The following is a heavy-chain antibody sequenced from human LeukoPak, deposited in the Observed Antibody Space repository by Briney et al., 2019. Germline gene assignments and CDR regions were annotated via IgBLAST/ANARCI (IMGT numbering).Heavy chain of an antibody. Sequence: AGGSLRLSCAVSGISFRRSGMHWVRQAPGKGLEWVAFIQNDGSDKKYADSVKGRFTVSRDNSKNTVYLQMNTLRSEDTAVYYCARVGGVVVAGTFDYWGQGTLVTVSS. V-gene: IGHV3-30*02. CDR1: GISFRRSG. CDR2: IQNDGSDK. D-gene: IGHD6-19*01. CDR3: ARVGGVVVAGTFDY. J-gene: IGHJ4*02.